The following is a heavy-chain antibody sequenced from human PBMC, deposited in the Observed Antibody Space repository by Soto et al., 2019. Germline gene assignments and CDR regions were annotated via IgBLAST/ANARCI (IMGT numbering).Heavy chain of an antibody. D-gene: IGHD6-13*01. CDR1: GFTFSSYA. Sequence: EVQLLESGGGLVQPGGSLRLSCAASGFTFSSYAMSWVRQAPGKGLEWVSAISGSGGSTYYADSLKGRFTISRDNSKNMLYLQLNSLRAEDTAVYYCAKAAAAGTYYYGMDVWGQGTTVTVS. CDR3: AKAAAAGTYYYGMDV. V-gene: IGHV3-23*01. J-gene: IGHJ6*02. CDR2: ISGSGGST.